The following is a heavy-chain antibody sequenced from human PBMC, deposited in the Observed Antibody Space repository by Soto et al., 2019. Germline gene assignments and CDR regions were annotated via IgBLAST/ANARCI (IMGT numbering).Heavy chain of an antibody. V-gene: IGHV1-3*01. D-gene: IGHD3-10*01. CDR3: ARVGSGESWGYYLEY. J-gene: IGHJ4*02. Sequence: GASVKVSCKASGYTFTTYAMHWVRQAPGQRLEWMGWINAGNGDTKYSQKFQDRVTITGDTSASTAYMQLSSLRSEDTAIYYCARVGSGESWGYYLEYWGQGTQVTVSS. CDR1: GYTFTTYA. CDR2: INAGNGDT.